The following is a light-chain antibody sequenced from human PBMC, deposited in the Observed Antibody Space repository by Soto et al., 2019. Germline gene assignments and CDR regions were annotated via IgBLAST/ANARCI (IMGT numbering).Light chain of an antibody. CDR3: QQRSDWPLT. CDR1: QSVSSY. Sequence: EIVLTQSPATLSLSPGDRATLSCRASQSVSSYVAWYQQKPGQAPRVLIYDASNRATGIPARFSGSGSGTDFALTISSLEPEDSAVYYCQQRSDWPLTFGPGTKVDIK. V-gene: IGKV3-11*01. J-gene: IGKJ3*01. CDR2: DAS.